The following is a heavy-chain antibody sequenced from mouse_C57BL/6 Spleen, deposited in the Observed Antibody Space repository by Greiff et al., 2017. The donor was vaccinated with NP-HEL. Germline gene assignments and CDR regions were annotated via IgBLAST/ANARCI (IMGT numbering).Heavy chain of an antibody. CDR2: IDPSDSET. Sequence: QVQLQQPGAELVRPGSSVNLSCKASGYTFTSYWMHWVKQRPIQGLEWIGNIDPSDSETHYNQKFKDKATLTVDKSSSTAYMQLSSLTSEDSAVYYCARANSNYPFAYWGQGTLVTVSA. J-gene: IGHJ3*01. CDR3: ARANSNYPFAY. V-gene: IGHV1-52*01. CDR1: GYTFTSYW. D-gene: IGHD2-5*01.